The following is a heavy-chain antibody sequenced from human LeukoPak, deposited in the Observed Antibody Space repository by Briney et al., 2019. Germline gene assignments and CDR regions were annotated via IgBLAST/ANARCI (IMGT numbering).Heavy chain of an antibody. V-gene: IGHV1-69*05. CDR1: GGTFSSYA. CDR3: ATGGNYDILTGYYIDNWFDP. CDR2: IIPIFGTA. D-gene: IGHD3-9*01. Sequence: ASVKVSCKASGGTFSSYAISWVRQAPGQGLEWMGRIIPIFGTANYAQKFQGRVTITTDESTSTAYMELSSLRYEDTAVYYCATGGNYDILTGYYIDNWFDPWGQGTLVTVSS. J-gene: IGHJ5*02.